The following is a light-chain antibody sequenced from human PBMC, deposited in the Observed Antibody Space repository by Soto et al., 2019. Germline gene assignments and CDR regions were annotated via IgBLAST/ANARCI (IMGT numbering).Light chain of an antibody. CDR1: SSDVGGYDY. CDR2: KAS. Sequence: QSALTQPASVSGSPGQSITISCTGTSSDVGGYDYVSWYQQHPGKAPRLMIYKASNRPSGVSHRFSGSRSGNTASLTISGLQAEDEADYYRSSYTSGSTLYVFGTGTKGTVL. CDR3: SSYTSGSTLYV. J-gene: IGLJ1*01. V-gene: IGLV2-14*01.